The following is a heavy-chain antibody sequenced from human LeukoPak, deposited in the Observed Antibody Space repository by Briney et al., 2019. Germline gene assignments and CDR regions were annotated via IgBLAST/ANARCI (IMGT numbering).Heavy chain of an antibody. V-gene: IGHV4-34*01. CDR2: INHSGST. J-gene: IGHJ4*02. Sequence: SETLSLTCAVYGGSFSGYYWSWIRQPPGKGLEWIGEINHSGSTNYNPSLTSRGTISVDTSKNQFSLKLRSVTAADTAVYYCARQYGRYRGAFDYWGQGTLVTVSS. D-gene: IGHD6-19*01. CDR3: ARQYGRYRGAFDY. CDR1: GGSFSGYY.